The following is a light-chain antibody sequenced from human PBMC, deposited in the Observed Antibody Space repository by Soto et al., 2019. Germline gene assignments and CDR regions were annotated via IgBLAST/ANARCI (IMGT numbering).Light chain of an antibody. Sequence: DIVVTQSPDSLAMSLGERASISCKSSQSVLYSSNHKNYLAWYQQKPGQSPKLLIYWASTRQSGVPDRFSGSGTGTDFTLTITNLQAEDVAVYYCQQYYSPPYTFCQGTKLEIK. CDR2: WAS. CDR3: QQYYSPPYT. J-gene: IGKJ2*01. V-gene: IGKV4-1*01. CDR1: QSVLYSSNHKNY.